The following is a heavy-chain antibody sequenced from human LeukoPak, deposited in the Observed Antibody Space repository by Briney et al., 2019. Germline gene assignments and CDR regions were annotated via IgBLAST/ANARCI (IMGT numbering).Heavy chain of an antibody. CDR2: IYYSGST. D-gene: IGHD6-13*01. Sequence: SDTLSLTCTVSGGHISSSSYHWVWLRPPPGKALEWFGSIYYSGSTYYTPSLKSRVTISVDTSKNHFSLKLRSVTAADTAVYYFARVGYSSSWSQTDYWGQGTLVTVSS. V-gene: IGHV4-39*07. CDR3: ARVGYSSSWSQTDY. CDR1: GGHISSSSYH. J-gene: IGHJ4*02.